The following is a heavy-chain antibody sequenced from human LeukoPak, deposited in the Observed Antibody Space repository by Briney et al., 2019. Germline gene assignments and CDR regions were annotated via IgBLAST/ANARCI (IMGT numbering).Heavy chain of an antibody. J-gene: IGHJ4*02. D-gene: IGHD2-15*01. CDR3: ARAGGGCSGGSCYFEFDY. CDR1: GGSISSGGYY. Sequence: SQTLSLTCTVSGGSISSGGYYWRWIRQHPGRGLEWIGYIYYSGSTYYNPALKSRVTISVDTSKNQFSLKLSSVTAADTAVYYCARAGGGCSGGSCYFEFDYWGQGTLVTVSS. CDR2: IYYSGST. V-gene: IGHV4-31*03.